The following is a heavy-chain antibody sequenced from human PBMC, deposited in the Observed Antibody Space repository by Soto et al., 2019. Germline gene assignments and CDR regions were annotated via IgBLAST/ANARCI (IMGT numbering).Heavy chain of an antibody. CDR1: GDSVSINTAS. J-gene: IGHJ5*02. CDR3: AKGDNLGPKTGYAFDP. V-gene: IGHV6-1*01. Sequence: PSQTLSLTSAISGDSVSINTASWNWIRQSPSRGLEWLGRTYFRSKWYNDYAVSVKSRIIINPDTSNNQFSLQLNSVTPEDTAVYFCAKGDNLGPKTGYAFDPWGQGIMVTVSS. D-gene: IGHD5-12*01. CDR2: TYFRSKWYN.